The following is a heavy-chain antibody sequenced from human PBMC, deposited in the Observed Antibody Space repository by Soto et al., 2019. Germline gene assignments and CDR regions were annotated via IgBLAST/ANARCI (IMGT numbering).Heavy chain of an antibody. CDR2: INPGDSDI. D-gene: IGHD3-10*01. V-gene: IGHV5-51*01. Sequence: HGESLKISCKGSGYSFSSYWIGWVRQMPGKGLEWMGIINPGDSDIRYSPSFQGQVTISADKSITTAYLQWSSLKASDTAMYYCARPYGSGIYQDYWGQGTLVTVSS. CDR1: GYSFSSYW. CDR3: ARPYGSGIYQDY. J-gene: IGHJ4*02.